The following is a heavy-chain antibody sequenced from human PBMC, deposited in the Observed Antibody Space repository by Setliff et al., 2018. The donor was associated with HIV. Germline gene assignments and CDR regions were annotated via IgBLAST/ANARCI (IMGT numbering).Heavy chain of an antibody. CDR1: GYTFTSYY. Sequence: ASVKVSCKASGYTFTSYYMHWVRQAPGQGLEWMGIINPSGGSTSYAQKFQGRVTMTRDTSTSTAYMELTRLRSEDTAVYYCARDPSIGQLGDYWGQGTLVTVSS. CDR2: INPSGGST. CDR3: ARDPSIGQLGDY. D-gene: IGHD6-6*01. V-gene: IGHV1-46*01. J-gene: IGHJ4*02.